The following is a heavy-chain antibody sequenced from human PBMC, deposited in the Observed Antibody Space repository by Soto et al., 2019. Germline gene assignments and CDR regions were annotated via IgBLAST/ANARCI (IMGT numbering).Heavy chain of an antibody. CDR2: IYPVDSEF. Sequence: SLKLSCKCSGYSFPSYWIGWVRQIPGKGLEWMGLIYPVDSEFRYSPSFQGQVTSSADNFISTAYLQWSSLKASDTAMYYCARSVGPTTGSFDYWGQGTLVIVAS. D-gene: IGHD1-26*01. J-gene: IGHJ4*02. V-gene: IGHV5-51*01. CDR3: ARSVGPTTGSFDY. CDR1: GYSFPSYW.